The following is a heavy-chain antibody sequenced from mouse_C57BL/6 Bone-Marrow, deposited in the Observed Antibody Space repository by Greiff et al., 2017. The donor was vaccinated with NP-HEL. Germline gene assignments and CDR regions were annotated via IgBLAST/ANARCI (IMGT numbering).Heavy chain of an antibody. V-gene: IGHV1-78*01. CDR2: IYPRDGST. CDR3: ARSEDYYGSSYWFAY. J-gene: IGHJ3*01. CDR1: GYTFTDHT. Sequence: VQLQQSDAELVKPGASVKISCKVSGYTFTDHTIHWMKQRPEQGLEWIGYIYPRDGSTKYNEKFKGKATLTADKSSSTAYMQLNSLTSEDAAVYCCARSEDYYGSSYWFAYWGQGTLVTVSA. D-gene: IGHD1-1*01.